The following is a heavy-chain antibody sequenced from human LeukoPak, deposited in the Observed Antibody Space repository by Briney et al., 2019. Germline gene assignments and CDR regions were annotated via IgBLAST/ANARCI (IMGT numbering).Heavy chain of an antibody. CDR2: ISAYNGNT. V-gene: IGHV1-18*04. CDR3: ARDPATVTTKYYYYGMDV. J-gene: IGHJ6*02. CDR1: GYTFTGYY. Sequence: ASVKVSCKASGYTFTGYYMHWVRQAPGQGLEWMGWISAYNGNTNYAQKLQGRVTMTTDTSTSTACMELRSLRSDDTAVYYCARDPATVTTKYYYYGMDVWGQGTTVTVSS. D-gene: IGHD4-11*01.